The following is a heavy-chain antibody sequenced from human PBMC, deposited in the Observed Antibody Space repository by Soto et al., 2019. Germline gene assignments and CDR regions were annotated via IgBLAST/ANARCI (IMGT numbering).Heavy chain of an antibody. D-gene: IGHD2-2*01. CDR2: IHYSGST. Sequence: SETVSLTCTISGGSMIPYHWSWIRQSPGKGLEWIGEIHYSGSTKSNPSLRNRVSLSVDTSKNQLSLGLTSATAADTAIYYCVRAGDTRDLNWFDPWGRGVMVTVSS. CDR1: GGSMIPYH. V-gene: IGHV4-59*01. J-gene: IGHJ5*02. CDR3: VRAGDTRDLNWFDP.